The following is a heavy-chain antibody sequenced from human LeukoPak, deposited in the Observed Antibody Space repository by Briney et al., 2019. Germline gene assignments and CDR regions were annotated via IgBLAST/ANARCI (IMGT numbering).Heavy chain of an antibody. CDR2: ISYDGSNK. D-gene: IGHD2-15*01. Sequence: GGSLRLSCAASGFTFSSYAMHWVRQAPGKGLEWVAVISYDGSNKYYADSVKGRFTISRDNSKNTLYLQMNSLRAEDTAVYYCARQSSGGPAPFLVWGQGTLVTVAS. CDR3: ARQSSGGPAPFLV. V-gene: IGHV3-30-3*01. J-gene: IGHJ4*02. CDR1: GFTFSSYA.